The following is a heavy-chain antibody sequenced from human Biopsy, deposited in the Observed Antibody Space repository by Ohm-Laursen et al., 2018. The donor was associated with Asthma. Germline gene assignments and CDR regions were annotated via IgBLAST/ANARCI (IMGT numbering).Heavy chain of an antibody. D-gene: IGHD6-13*01. CDR3: ARQPIAEPGTTFYYYYGMDV. J-gene: IGHJ6*02. CDR1: GFTVTTHY. V-gene: IGHV3-53*01. Sequence: SLRLSCSATGFTVTTHYMSWVRQAPGKGLEWVSVIYSGGSTYYADSVKGRFTISRDSSKNTLLLQMDSLRAEDTAVYYCARQPIAEPGTTFYYYYGMDVWGQGTTATVSS. CDR2: IYSGGST.